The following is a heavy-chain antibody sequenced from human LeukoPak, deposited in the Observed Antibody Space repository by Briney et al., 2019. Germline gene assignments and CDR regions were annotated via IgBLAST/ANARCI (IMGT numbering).Heavy chain of an antibody. J-gene: IGHJ4*02. D-gene: IGHD6-13*01. V-gene: IGHV4-4*07. CDR2: IYISGST. CDR1: GGSISSYY. CDR3: ARGRAGLLDY. Sequence: SETLSLTCPVSGGSISSYYWGWIRPPAGKGLEWIGRIYISGSTNYNPSLKSRVTMSVDTSKNQFSLKLSSVTAADTAVYYCARGRAGLLDYWGQGTLVTVSS.